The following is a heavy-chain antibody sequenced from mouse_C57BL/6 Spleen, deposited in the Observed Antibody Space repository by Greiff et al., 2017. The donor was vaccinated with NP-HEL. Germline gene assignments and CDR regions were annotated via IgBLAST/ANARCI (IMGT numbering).Heavy chain of an antibody. V-gene: IGHV1-52*01. CDR2: IDPSDSET. CDR3: ARSDDWSFDY. D-gene: IGHD2-4*01. J-gene: IGHJ2*01. Sequence: QVQLKQPGAELVRPGSSVKLSCKASGYTFTSYWMHWVKQRPIQGLEWIGNIDPSDSETHYNQKFKDKATLTVDKSSSTAYMQLSSLTSEDSAVYYCARSDDWSFDYWGQGTTLTVSS. CDR1: GYTFTSYW.